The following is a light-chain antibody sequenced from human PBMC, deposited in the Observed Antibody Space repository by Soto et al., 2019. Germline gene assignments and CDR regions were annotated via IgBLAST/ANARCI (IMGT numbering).Light chain of an antibody. Sequence: QAVVTQPPSVSGAPGQRVTISCTGSSSNIGAPYDVHWYQQLPGTAPKLLIYGNTNRPSGVPDRFSGSKSGTSASLAITGLQAEDEADYYCQSYDRSLSGRVFGTGTKLTVL. CDR2: GNT. CDR1: SSNIGAPYD. V-gene: IGLV1-40*01. CDR3: QSYDRSLSGRV. J-gene: IGLJ1*01.